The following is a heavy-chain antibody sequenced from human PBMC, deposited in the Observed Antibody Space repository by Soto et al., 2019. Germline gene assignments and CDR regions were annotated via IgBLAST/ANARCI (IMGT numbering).Heavy chain of an antibody. CDR1: GVSISSGNW. J-gene: IGHJ4*02. Sequence: SETLSLTCAVSGVSISSGNWWTWVRQSPQRGLEYIGEIFHDGTANYYPSFERRVAISVDTSKNRFSLKLTSVTAADTAIYFCARLVYDTRLNYMYFDFWGPGTLVTVSS. CDR3: ARLVYDTRLNYMYFDF. D-gene: IGHD3-10*01. V-gene: IGHV4-4*02. CDR2: IFHDGTA.